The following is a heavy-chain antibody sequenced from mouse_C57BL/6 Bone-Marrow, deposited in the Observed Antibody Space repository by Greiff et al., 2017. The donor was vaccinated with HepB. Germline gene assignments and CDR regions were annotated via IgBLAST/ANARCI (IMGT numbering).Heavy chain of an antibody. J-gene: IGHJ2*01. CDR3: ATAYYSNYDFDY. D-gene: IGHD2-5*01. CDR2: IYPGDGDT. V-gene: IGHV1-82*01. Sequence: VQLQQSGPELVKPGASVKISCKASGYAFSSSWMNWVKQRPGKGLEWIGRIYPGDGDTNYNGKFKGKATLTADKSSSTAYMQLSSLTSEDSAVYFCATAYYSNYDFDYWGQGTTLPVAS. CDR1: GYAFSSSW.